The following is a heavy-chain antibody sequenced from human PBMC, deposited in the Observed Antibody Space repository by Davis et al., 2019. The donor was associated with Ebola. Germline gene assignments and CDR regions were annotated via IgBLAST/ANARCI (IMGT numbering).Heavy chain of an antibody. CDR1: GGSVSSGSYY. Sequence: SETLSLTCSVSGGSVSSGSYYWSWIRQPPGKGLEWIGYIYNSGRTDYNPSLKSRVTISVDTSKNQFSLKVTSMTAADTAVYYCTSYDSWGQGAHVTVSS. V-gene: IGHV4-61*01. CDR3: TSYDS. D-gene: IGHD3-16*01. J-gene: IGHJ4*02. CDR2: IYNSGRT.